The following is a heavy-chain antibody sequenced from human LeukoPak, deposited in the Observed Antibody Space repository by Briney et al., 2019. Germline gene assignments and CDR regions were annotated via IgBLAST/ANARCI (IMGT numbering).Heavy chain of an antibody. V-gene: IGHV3-23*01. CDR2: ISGSGGST. CDR3: AKGAYYGD. D-gene: IGHD3-3*01. J-gene: IGHJ4*02. CDR1: GFTFSSYG. Sequence: TGGSLRLSCAASGFTFSSYGMSWVRQAPGKGLEWVSAISGSGGSTYYADSVKGRFTISRDNSKNTLYLQMNSLGVEDTAIYYCAKGAYYGDWGQGTLVTVSS.